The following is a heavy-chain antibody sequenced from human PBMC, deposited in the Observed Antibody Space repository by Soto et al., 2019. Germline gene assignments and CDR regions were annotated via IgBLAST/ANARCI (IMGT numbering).Heavy chain of an antibody. D-gene: IGHD2-2*01. V-gene: IGHV5-10-1*01. Sequence: PGESLKISCKGSGYSFTSYWISWVRQMPGKGLEWMGRIDPSDSYTNYSPSFQGHVTISADKSISTAYLQWSSLKASDTAMYHCARQPDIVVVPAATGGYYYYGMDVWGQGTTVTVSS. CDR1: GYSFTSYW. CDR3: ARQPDIVVVPAATGGYYYYGMDV. CDR2: IDPSDSYT. J-gene: IGHJ6*02.